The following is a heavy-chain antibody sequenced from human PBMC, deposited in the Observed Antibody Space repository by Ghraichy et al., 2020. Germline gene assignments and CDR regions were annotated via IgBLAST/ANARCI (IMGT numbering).Heavy chain of an antibody. CDR1: GFSFNDYI. J-gene: IGHJ4*02. CDR3: ARVVGIAPAGPLDF. V-gene: IGHV3-21*01. D-gene: IGHD2-21*01. Sequence: LSLTCAGSGFSFNDYIINWVRQAPGKGLEWVSSISSSGDFRYYAASVKGRFTISRDYAKNSVSLEMDSLRVEDTALYYCARVVGIAPAGPLDFWGQGNLVTVAS. CDR2: ISSSGDFR.